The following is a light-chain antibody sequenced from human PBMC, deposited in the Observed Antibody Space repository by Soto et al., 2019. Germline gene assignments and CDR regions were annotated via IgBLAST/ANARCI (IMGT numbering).Light chain of an antibody. CDR1: QGINNY. CDR3: QNFNSAPRT. CDR2: AAS. J-gene: IGKJ1*01. Sequence: DIQMTQSPSSLSASVGDRVTITCRASQGINNYLAWYQQRPGKVPKLLIYAASTLQAGVPSRFRGSRAGTDCPLTSSSLQPEDVDTYYCQNFNSAPRTFGQGTKVEI. V-gene: IGKV1-27*01.